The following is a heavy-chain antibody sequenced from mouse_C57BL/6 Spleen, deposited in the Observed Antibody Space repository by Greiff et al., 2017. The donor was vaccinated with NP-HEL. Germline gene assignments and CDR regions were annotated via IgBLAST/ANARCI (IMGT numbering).Heavy chain of an antibody. CDR3: TRGGITTVDYFDY. D-gene: IGHD1-1*01. J-gene: IGHJ2*01. CDR2: IDPETGGT. Sequence: QVQLKESGAELVRPGASVTLSCKASGYTFTDYEMHWVKQTPVHGLEWIGAIDPETGGTAYNQKFKGKAILTADKSSSTAYMELRSLTSEDSAVYYCTRGGITTVDYFDYWGQGTTLTVSS. CDR1: GYTFTDYE. V-gene: IGHV1-15*01.